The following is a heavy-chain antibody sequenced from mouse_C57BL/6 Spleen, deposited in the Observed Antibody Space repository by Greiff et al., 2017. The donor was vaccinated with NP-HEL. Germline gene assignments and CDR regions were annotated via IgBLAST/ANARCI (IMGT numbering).Heavy chain of an antibody. Sequence: VQLQQSGPELVKPGASVKISCKASGYAFSSSWMNWVKQRPGKGLEWIGRIYPGDGDTNYNGKFKGKATLTADKSSSTAYMQLSSLTSEDSAVYFCARSEHYYGYAMDYWGQGTSVTVSS. D-gene: IGHD1-2*01. CDR3: ARSEHYYGYAMDY. CDR2: IYPGDGDT. J-gene: IGHJ4*01. CDR1: GYAFSSSW. V-gene: IGHV1-82*01.